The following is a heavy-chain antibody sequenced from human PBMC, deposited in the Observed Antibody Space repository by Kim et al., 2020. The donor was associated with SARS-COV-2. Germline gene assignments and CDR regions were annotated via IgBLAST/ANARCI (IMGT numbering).Heavy chain of an antibody. V-gene: IGHV3-23*01. CDR3: AKAPHYYYFYGMDV. Sequence: DSLKGRVTISRDNSKNTLDLQMDSLRPEDTAVYYCAKAPHYYYFYGMDVMGHGTTVTVSS. J-gene: IGHJ6*02.